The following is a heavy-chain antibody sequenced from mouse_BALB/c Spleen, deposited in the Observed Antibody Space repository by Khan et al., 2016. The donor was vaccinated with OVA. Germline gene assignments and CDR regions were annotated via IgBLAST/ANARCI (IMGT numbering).Heavy chain of an antibody. CDR3: ARTPGYYGSNYFDY. Sequence: EVELVESGGGLVTPGGSLKLPCAASGFTFSNYAMSWVRQTPEKRLEWVATVSSGGSYTYSPDSVKGRVTISRDNAKNTLYLHMSSLRSEDTAMYYCARTPGYYGSNYFDYWGQGTTLTVSS. CDR1: GFTFSNYA. D-gene: IGHD1-1*01. V-gene: IGHV5-9-3*01. CDR2: VSSGGSYT. J-gene: IGHJ2*01.